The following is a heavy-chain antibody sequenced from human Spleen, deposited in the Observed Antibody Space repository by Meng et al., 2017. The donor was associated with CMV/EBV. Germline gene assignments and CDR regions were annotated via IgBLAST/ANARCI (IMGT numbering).Heavy chain of an antibody. Sequence: SVGTFSSSAIICVRQAPGQGLEWMGRIIPSLGLENYAQKFQGRVTFTADRSTNTAYMQMSSLISEDTAVYYCARERDCSSTNCPGDYWGQGTLVTVSS. D-gene: IGHD2-2*01. V-gene: IGHV1-69*04. CDR3: ARERDCSSTNCPGDY. CDR2: IIPSLGLE. CDR1: VGTFSSSA. J-gene: IGHJ4*02.